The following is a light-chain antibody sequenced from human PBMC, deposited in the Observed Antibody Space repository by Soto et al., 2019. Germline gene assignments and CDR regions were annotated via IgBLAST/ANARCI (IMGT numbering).Light chain of an antibody. V-gene: IGLV2-14*01. J-gene: IGLJ1*01. Sequence: QSALTQPASVSGSPGQSITISCTGTSSDVGAYNYVSWYQQHPGKAPKLMIYDVSNRPSWVSNRFSGSKSSNTASLTISGLQAEDEADYYCSSYTSSSTLYVFGTGTKVTVL. CDR2: DVS. CDR1: SSDVGAYNY. CDR3: SSYTSSSTLYV.